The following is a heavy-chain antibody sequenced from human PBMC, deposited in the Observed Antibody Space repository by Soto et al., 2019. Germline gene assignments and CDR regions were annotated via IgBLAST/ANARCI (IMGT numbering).Heavy chain of an antibody. D-gene: IGHD2-21*02. J-gene: IGHJ4*02. CDR1: GFTLSSYS. CDR2: ISSSSNII. CDR3: ERDARREVTSFLNY. V-gene: IGHV3-48*02. Sequence: EVQLVESGGGLVQPGGSLRLSCAASGFTLSSYSMNWVRQAPGKGLEWVAYISSSSNIIYYADSVKGRFTISRDNVKNSVDLQMNSLRDEDTAVYNCERDARREVTSFLNYWGQGILVTVSS.